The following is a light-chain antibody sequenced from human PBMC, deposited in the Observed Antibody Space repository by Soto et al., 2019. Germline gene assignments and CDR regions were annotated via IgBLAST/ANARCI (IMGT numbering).Light chain of an antibody. V-gene: IGLV2-14*01. J-gene: IGLJ1*01. CDR1: STDVGGYNY. CDR3: GSYTSTDTPFV. Sequence: LAQPSSVSGSPGQSITISCTGTSTDVGGYNYVSWYQHHPGKGPKLLIYEVNNRPSGVSDRFSGSKSGNKASLTISNLEAEDESDYYCGSYTSTDTPFVFGTGTKVTVL. CDR2: EVN.